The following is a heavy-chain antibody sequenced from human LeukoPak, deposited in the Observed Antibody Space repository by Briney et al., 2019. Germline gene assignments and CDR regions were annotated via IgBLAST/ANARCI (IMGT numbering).Heavy chain of an antibody. V-gene: IGHV3-23*01. CDR3: AKETVVVPASYYFDY. Sequence: GGPLRLSCAASGFTFSSYATSWVRQAPGKGLEWVSAISGSGGSTYYADSVKGRFTISRDNSKNTLYLQMNSLRAEDTAVYYCAKETVVVPASYYFDYWGQGTLVTVSS. CDR2: ISGSGGST. J-gene: IGHJ4*02. D-gene: IGHD2-2*01. CDR1: GFTFSSYA.